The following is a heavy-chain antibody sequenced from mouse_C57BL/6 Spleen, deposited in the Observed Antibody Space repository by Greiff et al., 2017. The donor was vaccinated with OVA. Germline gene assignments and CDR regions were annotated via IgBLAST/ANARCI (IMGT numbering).Heavy chain of an antibody. V-gene: IGHV5-17*01. D-gene: IGHD2-2*01. Sequence: DVKLVESGGGLVKPGGSLKLSCAASGFTFSDYGMHWVRQAPEKGLAWVAYISSGSSTIYYADTVKGRFTISRDNAKNTLFLQMTSLRAEDTAMYYCARDYYGYDAWFAYWGQGTLVTVSA. J-gene: IGHJ3*01. CDR1: GFTFSDYG. CDR2: ISSGSSTI. CDR3: ARDYYGYDAWFAY.